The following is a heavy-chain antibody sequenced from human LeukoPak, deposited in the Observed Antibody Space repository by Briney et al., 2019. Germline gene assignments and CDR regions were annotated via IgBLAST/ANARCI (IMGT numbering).Heavy chain of an antibody. J-gene: IGHJ4*02. CDR3: ASNDYDYVWGSYRHDY. V-gene: IGHV1-69*05. D-gene: IGHD3-16*02. Sequence: GASVKVSCKASGGTFSSYAISWVRQAPGQGLEWMGGIIPIFGTANYAQKFQGRVTITTDEYTSTAYMELSSLRSEDTAVYYCASNDYDYVWGSYRHDYWGQGTLVTVSS. CDR2: IIPIFGTA. CDR1: GGTFSSYA.